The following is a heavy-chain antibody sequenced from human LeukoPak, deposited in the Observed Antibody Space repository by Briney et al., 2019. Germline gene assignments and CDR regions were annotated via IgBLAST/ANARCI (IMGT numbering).Heavy chain of an antibody. J-gene: IGHJ6*03. CDR1: GFTFSSYG. CDR3: ARDLNYYYYMDV. CDR2: ISNDSSYI. Sequence: GGSLRLSCAASGFTFSSYGMHWVRQAPGKGLEWVSSISNDSSYIYNADSVKGRFTISRDNAKNSLYLQMNSLRAEDTAVYYSARDLNYYYYMDVWGKGTTVTVSS. V-gene: IGHV3-21*01.